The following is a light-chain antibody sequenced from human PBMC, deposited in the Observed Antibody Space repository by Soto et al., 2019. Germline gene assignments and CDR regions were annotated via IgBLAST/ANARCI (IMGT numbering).Light chain of an antibody. J-gene: IGLJ2*01. CDR3: SSYAGSNNVV. CDR1: SRDVGGYNY. CDR2: EVS. V-gene: IGLV2-8*01. Sequence: QSVLTQPPSASGSPGQSVTISCTGTSRDVGGYNYVSWYQQYPGKAPKLMIYEVSKRPSGVPDRFSGSKSGNTASLTVSGLQAEDEADYYCSSYAGSNNVVFGGGTKLTVL.